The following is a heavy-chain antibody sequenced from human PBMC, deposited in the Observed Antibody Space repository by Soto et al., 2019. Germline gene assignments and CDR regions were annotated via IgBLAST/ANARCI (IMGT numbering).Heavy chain of an antibody. CDR1: GFTFSSYS. D-gene: IGHD2-15*01. V-gene: IGHV3-21*01. J-gene: IGHJ6*01. CDR3: ARALLGYCSGGSCYPAYYYYYGMDV. CDR2: IISSSSYI. Sequence: EVQLVESGGGLVKPGGSLRLSCAASGFTFSSYSMNWVRQAPGKGLEWVSSIISSSSYIYYADSVKGRFTISRDNAKNSLYLQMNSLRAEDTAVYYCARALLGYCSGGSCYPAYYYYYGMDVW.